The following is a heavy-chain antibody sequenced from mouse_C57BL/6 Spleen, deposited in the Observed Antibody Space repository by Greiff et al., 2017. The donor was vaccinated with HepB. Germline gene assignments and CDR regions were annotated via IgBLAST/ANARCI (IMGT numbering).Heavy chain of an antibody. Sequence: VQLQQSGPELVKPGASVKISCKASGYTFTDYYMNWVKQSHGKSLEWIGDINPNNGGTSYNQKFKGKATLTVDKSSSTAYMELRSLTSEDSAVYYCARDDGYYVLFAYWGQGTLVTVSA. D-gene: IGHD2-3*01. V-gene: IGHV1-26*01. J-gene: IGHJ3*01. CDR2: INPNNGGT. CDR1: GYTFTDYY. CDR3: ARDDGYYVLFAY.